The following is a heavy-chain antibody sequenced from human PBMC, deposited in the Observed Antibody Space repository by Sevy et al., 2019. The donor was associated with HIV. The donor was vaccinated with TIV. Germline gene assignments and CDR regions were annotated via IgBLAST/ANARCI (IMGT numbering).Heavy chain of an antibody. J-gene: IGHJ5*02. Sequence: GGSLRLSCAASGFTFSSYGMHWVRQAPGKGLDWVTVISYDGSNKYYADSVKGRFTISRDNSKNTLYLQMNSLRVEDTAVYYCAKGGQWLVRDWFDPWGQGTLGTVSS. CDR1: GFTFSSYG. D-gene: IGHD6-19*01. CDR2: ISYDGSNK. V-gene: IGHV3-30*18. CDR3: AKGGQWLVRDWFDP.